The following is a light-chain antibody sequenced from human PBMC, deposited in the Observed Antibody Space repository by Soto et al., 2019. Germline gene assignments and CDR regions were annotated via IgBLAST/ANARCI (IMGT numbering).Light chain of an antibody. Sequence: DIQMTQSPSSLSASVGDRVTITCRASQSISSYLNWYQQKPGKAPKLLIYAASSLQSGVPSRFSGSGSGTDFTLTISRLEPEDFAVYYCQQYGSSPPITFGQGTRLENK. CDR1: QSISSY. CDR2: AAS. J-gene: IGKJ5*01. V-gene: IGKV1-39*01. CDR3: QQYGSSPPIT.